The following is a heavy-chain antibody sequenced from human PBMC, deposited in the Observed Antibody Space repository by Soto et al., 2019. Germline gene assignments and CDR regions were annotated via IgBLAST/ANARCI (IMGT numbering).Heavy chain of an antibody. V-gene: IGHV3-30*18. CDR1: GFTFSSYG. D-gene: IGHD3-16*01. CDR3: TKRNGGFDY. CDR2: ISYDGSYK. Sequence: QGQLVESGGGVVQPGRSLRLSCAASGFTFSSYGMHWVRQAPGKGLEWVAVISYDGSYKYYADSVKGRFTSSRDNSKNTLYLQMNGLRAEDTAVYYCTKRNGGFDYWGQGTLVTVSS. J-gene: IGHJ4*02.